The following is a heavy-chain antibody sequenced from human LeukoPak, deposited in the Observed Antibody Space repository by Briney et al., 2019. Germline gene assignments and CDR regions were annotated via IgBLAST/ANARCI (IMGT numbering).Heavy chain of an antibody. CDR3: ARDGYRVVVVAATLNYYMDV. D-gene: IGHD2-15*01. V-gene: IGHV1-46*01. CDR2: INPSGGST. Sequence: GASVKVSCKASGYTFTSYYMHWVRQAPGQGLEWMGIINPSGGSTSYAQKFQGRVTMTRDTSTRTVYMELSSLRSEDTAVYYCARDGYRVVVVAATLNYYMDVWGKGTTVTVSS. CDR1: GYTFTSYY. J-gene: IGHJ6*03.